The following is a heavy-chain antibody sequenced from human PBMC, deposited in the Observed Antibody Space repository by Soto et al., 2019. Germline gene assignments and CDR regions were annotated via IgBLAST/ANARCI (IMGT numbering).Heavy chain of an antibody. CDR1: GASIHNGGYF. V-gene: IGHV4-30-4*01. CDR3: ARHRTGYSSSWLDY. CDR2: IHNSGSP. J-gene: IGHJ4*02. D-gene: IGHD6-13*01. Sequence: SETLSLTCSVSGASIHNGGYFWSWIRQSPEKGLEWIGHIHNSGSPYNNPSLRSRVTISADTSMNQFSLALTSVTAADTAVYYCARHRTGYSSSWLDYWGQGTLVTVSS.